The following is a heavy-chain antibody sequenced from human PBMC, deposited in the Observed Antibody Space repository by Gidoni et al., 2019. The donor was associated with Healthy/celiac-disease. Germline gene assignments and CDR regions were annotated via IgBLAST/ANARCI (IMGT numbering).Heavy chain of an antibody. V-gene: IGHV4-34*01. CDR1: GGSFSGYY. Sequence: QVQLQQWGAGLLKPSETLSLTCAVYGGSFSGYYWSWIRQPPGKGLEWIGEINHSGSTNYNPSLKSRVTISVDTSKNQFSLKLSSVTAADTAVYYCARGKRLGYYDFWGHPSHPYYYYGMDVWGQGTTVTVSS. D-gene: IGHD3-3*01. CDR3: ARGKRLGYYDFWGHPSHPYYYYGMDV. CDR2: INHSGST. J-gene: IGHJ6*02.